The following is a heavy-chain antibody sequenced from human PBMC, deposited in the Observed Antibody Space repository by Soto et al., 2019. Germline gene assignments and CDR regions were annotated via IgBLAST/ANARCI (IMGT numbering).Heavy chain of an antibody. CDR3: ARGDCVGGSCYSLAGSFHYYMDV. D-gene: IGHD2-15*01. CDR2: INSDGSVS. Sequence: VQLVESGGGLVQPGGSLRLSCAASGFTFSNYWMYWVRQAPGQGLVWVSRINSDGSVSRYADSVEGRLTISRDNVKNTLYRQMNSLRVEDTAVYYCARGDCVGGSCYSLAGSFHYYMDVWGKGTTVTVFS. J-gene: IGHJ6*03. V-gene: IGHV3-74*01. CDR1: GFTFSNYW.